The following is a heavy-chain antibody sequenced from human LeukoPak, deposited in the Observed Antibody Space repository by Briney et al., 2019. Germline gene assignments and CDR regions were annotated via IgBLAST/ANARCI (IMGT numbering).Heavy chain of an antibody. CDR2: ISAYNGNT. V-gene: IGHV1-18*01. CDR1: GYSFANYG. J-gene: IGHJ4*02. CDR3: AKDPPPYSSGWYLPGYYFDY. D-gene: IGHD6-19*01. Sequence: ASVKVSCKASGYSFANYGISWVRQAPGQGLEWMGWISAYNGNTKYAQKVLGRVTMTTDTSTTTAYMELRSLRSDDTAVYYCAKDPPPYSSGWYLPGYYFDYWGQGTLVTASS.